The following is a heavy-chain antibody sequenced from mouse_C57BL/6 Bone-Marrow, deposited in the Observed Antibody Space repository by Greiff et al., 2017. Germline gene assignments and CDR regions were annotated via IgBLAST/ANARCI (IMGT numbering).Heavy chain of an antibody. CDR1: GFNIKDDY. CDR2: IDPENGDT. J-gene: IGHJ4*01. V-gene: IGHV14-4*01. CDR3: TICYAMDY. Sequence: VQLQQSGAELVRPGALVKLSCTASGFNIKDDYMHWVKQRPEQGLEWIGWIDPENGDTEYASKFQGKATITADTSSNTAYLQLSSLTSEDTSVYYCTICYAMDYWGQGTSVTVSS.